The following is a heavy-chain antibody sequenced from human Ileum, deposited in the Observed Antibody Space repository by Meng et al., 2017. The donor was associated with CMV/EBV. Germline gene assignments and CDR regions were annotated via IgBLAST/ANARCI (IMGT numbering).Heavy chain of an antibody. Sequence: GGSLRLSCAASGFTFSSYSMNWVRQAPGKGLEWVSSITSTSNYMYYADSVKGRFTISRDNAKRSLYLQMNSLRAEDTAVYYCARTPYYDFWSGSPSPVDVWGQGTTVTVSS. CDR3: ARTPYYDFWSGSPSPVDV. V-gene: IGHV3-21*01. CDR1: GFTFSSYS. CDR2: ITSTSNYM. J-gene: IGHJ6*02. D-gene: IGHD3-3*01.